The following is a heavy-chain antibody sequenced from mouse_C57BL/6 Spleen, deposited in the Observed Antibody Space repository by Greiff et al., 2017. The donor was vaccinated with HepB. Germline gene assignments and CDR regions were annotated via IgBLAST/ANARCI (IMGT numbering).Heavy chain of an antibody. CDR2: IDPSDSYT. Sequence: LQESGAELVRPGTSVKLSCKASGYTFTSYWMHWVKQRPGQGLEWIGVIDPSDSYTNYNQKFKGKATLTVDTSSSTAYMQLSSLTSEDSAVYYCARGDYDRGYAMDYWGQGTSVTVSS. V-gene: IGHV1-59*01. CDR1: GYTFTSYW. CDR3: ARGDYDRGYAMDY. D-gene: IGHD2-4*01. J-gene: IGHJ4*01.